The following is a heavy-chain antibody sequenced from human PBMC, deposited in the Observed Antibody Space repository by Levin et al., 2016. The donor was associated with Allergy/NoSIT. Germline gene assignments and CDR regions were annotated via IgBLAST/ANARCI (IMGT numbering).Heavy chain of an antibody. D-gene: IGHD2-21*02. CDR3: ARESVAYCGDDCYSGVFDI. J-gene: IGHJ3*02. Sequence: SETLSLTCTVSGDSISRDYYWSWIRQHPGKGLEWIGYISYSGSTFYNPSLKGRLTISVDTSKSQFSLRLSSVTAADTAVYYCARESVAYCGDDCYSGVFDIWGQGTMVTVSS. CDR2: ISYSGST. V-gene: IGHV4-31*03. CDR1: GDSISRDYY.